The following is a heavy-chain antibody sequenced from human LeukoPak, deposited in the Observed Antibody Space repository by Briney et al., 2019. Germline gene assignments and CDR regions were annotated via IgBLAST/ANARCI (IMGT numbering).Heavy chain of an antibody. D-gene: IGHD6-13*01. J-gene: IGHJ4*02. Sequence: PGGSLRLSCAASGFTFSDYYMSWIRQAPGKGLEWVSYISSSGSTIYYADSVKGRFTISRDNAKNSLYLQMNSLRTEDTAVYYCARLQTYVAAAIDYWGQGTLVTVSS. V-gene: IGHV3-11*01. CDR1: GFTFSDYY. CDR3: ARLQTYVAAAIDY. CDR2: ISSSGSTI.